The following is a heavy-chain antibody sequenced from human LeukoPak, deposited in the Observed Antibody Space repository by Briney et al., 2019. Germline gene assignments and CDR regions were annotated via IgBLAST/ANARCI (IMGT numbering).Heavy chain of an antibody. CDR3: ARGMYYYDSSIDY. D-gene: IGHD3-22*01. CDR1: GGSISSGSYY. Sequence: SQTLSLTCTVSGGSISSGSYYWSWIRQPAGKGLEWIGRIYTSGSTNYNPSLKSRVTISVDTSKNQFSLKLSSVTAADTAVYYCARGMYYYDSSIDYWGQGTLVTVSS. J-gene: IGHJ4*02. CDR2: IYTSGST. V-gene: IGHV4-61*02.